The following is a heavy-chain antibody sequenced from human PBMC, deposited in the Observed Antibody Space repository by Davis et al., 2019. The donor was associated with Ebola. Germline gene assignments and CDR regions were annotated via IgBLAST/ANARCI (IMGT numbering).Heavy chain of an antibody. Sequence: GESLKISCAASGFTFSNAWMSWVRQAPGKGLEWVAVISYDGSNKYYADSVKGRFTISRDNSKNTLYLQMNSLRAEDTAVYYCARKSAVDYWGQGTLVTVSS. CDR3: ARKSAVDY. J-gene: IGHJ4*02. V-gene: IGHV3-30*03. CDR1: GFTFSNAW. CDR2: ISYDGSNK.